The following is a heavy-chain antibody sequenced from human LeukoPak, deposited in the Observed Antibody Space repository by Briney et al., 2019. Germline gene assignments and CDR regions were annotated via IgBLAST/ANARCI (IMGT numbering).Heavy chain of an antibody. J-gene: IGHJ6*03. V-gene: IGHV1-2*02. D-gene: IGHD2-2*01. CDR2: INPNSGGT. CDR1: GYTFTSYG. Sequence: ASVKVSCKASGYTFTSYGISWLRQAPGQGLEWMGWINPNSGGTNYAQKFQGRVTMTRDTSISTAYIELSRLRSDDTAVYYCASERRVVPADPIEYYYYYMDVWGKGTTVTVSS. CDR3: ASERRVVPADPIEYYYYYMDV.